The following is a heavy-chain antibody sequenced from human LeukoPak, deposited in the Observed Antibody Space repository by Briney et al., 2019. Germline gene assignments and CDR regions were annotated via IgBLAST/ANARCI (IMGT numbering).Heavy chain of an antibody. CDR1: GGSISSSSYY. CDR3: ARLITIFGEGDAFDI. J-gene: IGHJ3*02. D-gene: IGHD3-3*01. V-gene: IGHV4-61*02. CDR2: IYTSGST. Sequence: PSETLSLTCTVSGGSISSSSYYWSWIRQPAGKGLEWIGRIYTSGSTNYNPSLKSRVTMSVDTSKNQFSLKLSSVTAADTAVYYCARLITIFGEGDAFDIWGQGTMVTVSS.